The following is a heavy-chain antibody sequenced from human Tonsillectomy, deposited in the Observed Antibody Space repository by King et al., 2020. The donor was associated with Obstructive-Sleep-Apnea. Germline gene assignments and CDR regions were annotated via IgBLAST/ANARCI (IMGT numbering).Heavy chain of an antibody. V-gene: IGHV3-72*01. Sequence: VQLVESGGGLVQPGGPLRLSCAASGFTFSDHYMDWVRQAPGKGLEWVGRTRNKANSYTTEYAASVKGRFTISRDDSKNSLYLQMNSLKTEDTAVYYCAREPTYYYDSSGYYYGPHYFDYWGQGTLAT. CDR1: GFTFSDHY. CDR3: AREPTYYYDSSGYYYGPHYFDY. CDR2: TRNKANSYTT. J-gene: IGHJ4*02. D-gene: IGHD3-22*01.